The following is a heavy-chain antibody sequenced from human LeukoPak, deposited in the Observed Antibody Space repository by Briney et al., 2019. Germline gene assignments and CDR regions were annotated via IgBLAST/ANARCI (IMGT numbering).Heavy chain of an antibody. CDR3: ARAGGRNDAFDI. CDR1: GFTFSSYS. D-gene: IGHD2-15*01. Sequence: GGSLRLSCAASGFTFSSYSMNWVRQAPGKGLEWVSSISSSSSYIYYAGSVKGRFTISRDNAKNSLYLQMNSLRAEDTAVYYCARAGGRNDAFDIWGQGTMVTVSS. J-gene: IGHJ3*02. V-gene: IGHV3-21*01. CDR2: ISSSSSYI.